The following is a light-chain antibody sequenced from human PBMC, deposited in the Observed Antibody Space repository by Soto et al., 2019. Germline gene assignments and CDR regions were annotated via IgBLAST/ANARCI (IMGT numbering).Light chain of an antibody. CDR1: SGHSIYD. CDR2: VNSDGSH. CDR3: QTWGTGIRV. J-gene: IGLJ3*02. V-gene: IGLV4-69*01. Sequence: QLVLTQSPSASASLGASVKLTCTLSSGHSIYDIAWHQQKPEKGPRYLMKVNSDGSHSKGDGIPDRFSGSSSGAERYLSISSLQSDDEADYYCQTWGTGIRVFGGGTKLTVL.